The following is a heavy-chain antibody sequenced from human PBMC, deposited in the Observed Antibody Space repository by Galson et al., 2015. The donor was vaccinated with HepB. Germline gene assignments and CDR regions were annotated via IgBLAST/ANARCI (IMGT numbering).Heavy chain of an antibody. CDR3: TTDPLYDILTGYVSDY. Sequence: SLRLSCAASGFTFSNAWMSWVRQAPGKGLEWVGRIKSKTDGGTTDYAAPVKGRFTISRDDSKNTLYLQMNSLKTEDTAVYYCTTDPLYDILTGYVSDYWGQGTLVTVSS. J-gene: IGHJ4*02. CDR1: GFTFSNAW. CDR2: IKSKTDGGTT. D-gene: IGHD3-9*01. V-gene: IGHV3-15*01.